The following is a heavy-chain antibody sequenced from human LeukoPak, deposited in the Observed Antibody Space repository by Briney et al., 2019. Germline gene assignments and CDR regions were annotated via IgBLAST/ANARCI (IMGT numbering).Heavy chain of an antibody. CDR3: ARDRGSYTNWFDP. Sequence: GGSLRLSCAASGFSFSTYWMHWVRQAPGKGLVWVSRINSDGISTSYADSVKGRFTISRDNAKNTLYLQMNSLRAEDTAVYYCARDRGSYTNWFDPWGQGTLVTVSS. CDR2: INSDGIST. J-gene: IGHJ5*02. D-gene: IGHD1-26*01. V-gene: IGHV3-74*01. CDR1: GFSFSTYW.